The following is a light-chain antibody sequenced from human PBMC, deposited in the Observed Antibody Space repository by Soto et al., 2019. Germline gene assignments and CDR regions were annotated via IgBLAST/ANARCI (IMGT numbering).Light chain of an antibody. Sequence: QSALTQPPSASGSPGQSVTISCTGTSSDVGGYNYVSWCQQYPGKAPKLMIHEVSKRPSGVPDRFSGSKSGNTASLTVSGLQAEDEADYYCSSYAGSNKGVVFGGGTKLTVL. CDR1: SSDVGGYNY. J-gene: IGLJ2*01. CDR3: SSYAGSNKGVV. V-gene: IGLV2-8*01. CDR2: EVS.